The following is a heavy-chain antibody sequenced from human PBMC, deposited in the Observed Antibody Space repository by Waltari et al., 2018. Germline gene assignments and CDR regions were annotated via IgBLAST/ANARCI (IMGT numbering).Heavy chain of an antibody. Sequence: QVQLQESGPGLVKPSGTLSLTCAVSGGSISSSNWWSWVRQPPGKGLEWIGEISHSGSTNYNPALTSRVTRSVDKSKNQFSLKLSSVTDAYTAVYYCARVSGELNDAFDIWGQGTMVTVSS. J-gene: IGHJ3*02. CDR1: GGSISSSNW. CDR2: ISHSGST. V-gene: IGHV4-4*02. CDR3: ARVSGELNDAFDI. D-gene: IGHD3-10*01.